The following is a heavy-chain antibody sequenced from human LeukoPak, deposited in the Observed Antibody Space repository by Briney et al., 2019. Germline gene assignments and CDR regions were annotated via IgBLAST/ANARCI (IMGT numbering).Heavy chain of an antibody. CDR3: ARGYPDLSAGNWFDP. Sequence: SETLSLTCNVSGGSISSSSYYWHWIRQPPGKGLEWIGSMYYSGSTNYNPSLKSRVTISVDTSKNQFSLKLSSVTAADTAVYYCARGYPDLSAGNWFDPWGQGTLVTVSS. D-gene: IGHD2/OR15-2a*01. CDR1: GGSISSSSYY. CDR2: MYYSGST. V-gene: IGHV4-39*07. J-gene: IGHJ5*02.